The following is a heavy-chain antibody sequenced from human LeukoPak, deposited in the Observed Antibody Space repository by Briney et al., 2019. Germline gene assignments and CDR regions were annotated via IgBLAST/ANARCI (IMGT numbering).Heavy chain of an antibody. D-gene: IGHD1-26*01. V-gene: IGHV3-21*01. Sequence: PGGSLRLSCAASGFTFSSYSMNWVRQAPGKGLEWVSSISSSSSYIYYADSVKGRFTISRDNAKNSLYLQMNSLRAEDTAVYYCARDDSGSSGFDYWGQGTLVTVSS. CDR1: GFTFSSYS. J-gene: IGHJ4*02. CDR3: ARDDSGSSGFDY. CDR2: ISSSSSYI.